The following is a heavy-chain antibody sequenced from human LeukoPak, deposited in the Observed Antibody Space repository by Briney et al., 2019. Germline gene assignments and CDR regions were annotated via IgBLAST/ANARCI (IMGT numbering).Heavy chain of an antibody. CDR3: ARDRNYYDSSGYSNYFDY. V-gene: IGHV4-59*01. D-gene: IGHD3-22*01. CDR1: GGSISSYY. Sequence: TSETLSLTCAVSGGSISSYYWSWIRQPPGKGLEWIGYIYYSGSTNYNPSLKSRVTISVDTSKNQFSLKLSSVTAADTAVYYCARDRNYYDSSGYSNYFDYWGQGTLVTVSS. CDR2: IYYSGST. J-gene: IGHJ4*02.